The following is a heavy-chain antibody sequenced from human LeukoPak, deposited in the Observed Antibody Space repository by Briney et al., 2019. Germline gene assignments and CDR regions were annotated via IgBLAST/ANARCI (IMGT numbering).Heavy chain of an antibody. CDR2: ISSDGSST. CDR1: GFTFSDYY. V-gene: IGHV3-74*01. D-gene: IGHD3-10*01. CDR3: ARKLRGVSGMDV. J-gene: IGHJ6*04. Sequence: GESLRLPCAASGFTFSDYYMHWVRQAPGKGLAWVSRISSDGSSTTYADSVKGRFTISRDNANNTLYLQMNSLRAEDTAVYYCARKLRGVSGMDVWGKGTTVTVSS.